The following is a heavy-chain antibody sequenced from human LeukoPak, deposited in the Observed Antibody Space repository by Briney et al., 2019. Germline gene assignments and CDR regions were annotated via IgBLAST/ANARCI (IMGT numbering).Heavy chain of an antibody. D-gene: IGHD2-2*01. CDR2: IYHSGST. CDR3: ASFGPMLGYCSSTSCQDY. V-gene: IGHV4-4*02. J-gene: IGHJ4*02. Sequence: SGTLSLTCAVSGGSISSSNRWSWVRQPPGKGLEWIGGIYHSGSTNYNPSLKSRVTISVDKSKNQFSLKLSSVTAADTAVYYCASFGPMLGYCSSTSCQDYWGQGTLVTVSS. CDR1: GGSISSSNR.